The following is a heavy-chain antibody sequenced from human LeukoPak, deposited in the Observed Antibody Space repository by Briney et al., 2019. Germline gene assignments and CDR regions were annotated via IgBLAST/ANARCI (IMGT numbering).Heavy chain of an antibody. Sequence: GGSLRLSCAASGFTVSSNYMNWVRQAPGRGLEWVSVIYGGGNIYYADSVKGRFTISRDNSKNTLYLQMNSLRAEDTAVYYCARGAGYNYPYYFDYWGQGTLVTVSS. D-gene: IGHD5-24*01. V-gene: IGHV3-53*01. CDR2: IYGGGNI. CDR3: ARGAGYNYPYYFDY. J-gene: IGHJ4*02. CDR1: GFTVSSNY.